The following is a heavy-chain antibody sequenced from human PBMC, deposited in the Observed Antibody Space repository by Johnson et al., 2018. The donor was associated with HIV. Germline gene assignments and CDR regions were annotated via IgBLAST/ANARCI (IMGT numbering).Heavy chain of an antibody. V-gene: IGHV3-30*02. CDR1: GFTFNTYG. Sequence: QVQLVESGGGVVQPGGSLRLSCAASGFTFNTYGMDWVRQAPGKGLEWVAFIRYDGSNKYYADSLKGRFTISRDSSMNTLYLQMNSLKIEDTAVYSCAQEVPIAGSAAFDIWGQGTMVTVSS. CDR3: AQEVPIAGSAAFDI. CDR2: IRYDGSNK. D-gene: IGHD6-13*01. J-gene: IGHJ3*02.